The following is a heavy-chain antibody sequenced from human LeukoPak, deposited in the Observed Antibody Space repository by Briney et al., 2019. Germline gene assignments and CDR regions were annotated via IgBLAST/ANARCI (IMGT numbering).Heavy chain of an antibody. CDR2: VSSSSTYI. V-gene: IGHV3-21*01. J-gene: IGHJ6*03. Sequence: GGSLRLSCAASGFTFTSYTMNWVRQAPGKGLEWVSSVSSSSTYIYYADSVKGRFTISRDNAKTSLSLQMNSLRAEDTAVYFCARRGSGNTVYYMDVWGKGTTVTVSS. CDR1: GFTFTSYT. CDR3: ARRGSGNTVYYMDV. D-gene: IGHD3-10*01.